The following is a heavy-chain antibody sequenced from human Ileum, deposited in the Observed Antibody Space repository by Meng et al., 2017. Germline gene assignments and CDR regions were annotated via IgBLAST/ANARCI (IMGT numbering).Heavy chain of an antibody. V-gene: IGHV1-69*02. J-gene: IGHJ4*02. CDR2: IIPILGIA. CDR3: ARSSLGWPFLPFDY. D-gene: IGHD3-3*01. Sequence: QVQLVQSGAEVKKPGSSVKVSCKASGGTFSSYTISWVRQAPGQGIEWMGRIIPILGIANYAQKFQGRVTITADKSTSTAYMELSSLRSEDTAVYYCARSSLGWPFLPFDYWGQGTLVTVS. CDR1: GGTFSSYT.